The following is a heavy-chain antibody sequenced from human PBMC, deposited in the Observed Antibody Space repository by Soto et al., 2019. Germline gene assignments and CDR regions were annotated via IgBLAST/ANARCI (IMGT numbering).Heavy chain of an antibody. CDR1: GGTFSSYA. D-gene: IGHD4-17*01. CDR2: IIPIFGTA. J-gene: IGHJ6*02. V-gene: IGHV1-69*13. CDR3: ARLYGDYGNYSYGMDV. Sequence: SVKLSCKASGGTFSSYAISWVRQAPGQGLEWMGGIIPIFGTANYAQKFQGRVTITADESTSTAYMELSSLRSEDTAVYYCARLYGDYGNYSYGMDVWGQGTTVTVSS.